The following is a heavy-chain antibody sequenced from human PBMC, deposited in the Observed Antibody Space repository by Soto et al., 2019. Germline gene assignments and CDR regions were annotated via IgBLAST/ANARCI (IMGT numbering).Heavy chain of an antibody. CDR3: ARDRRFRGSAYYYYYYMDV. CDR2: IKQDGSEK. V-gene: IGHV3-7*01. CDR1: GFTFSSYW. Sequence: GGSLRLSCAASGFTFSSYWMSWVRQAPGKGLEWVANIKQDGSEKYYVDSVKGRFTISRDNAKNSLYLQMNSLRAEDTAVYYCARDRRFRGSAYYYYYYMDVWGKGTTVTVSS. J-gene: IGHJ6*03. D-gene: IGHD3-10*01.